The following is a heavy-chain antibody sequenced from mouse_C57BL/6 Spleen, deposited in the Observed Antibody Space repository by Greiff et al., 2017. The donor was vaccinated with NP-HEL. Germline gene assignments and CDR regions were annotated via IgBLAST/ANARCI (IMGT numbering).Heavy chain of an antibody. CDR1: GYSITSGYY. D-gene: IGHD2-5*01. CDR3: ARGKYSNYHFDY. V-gene: IGHV3-6*01. J-gene: IGHJ2*01. CDR2: ISYDGSN. Sequence: ESGPGLVKPSQSLSLTCSVTGYSITSGYYWNWIRQFPGNKLEWMGYISYDGSNNYNPSLKNRISITRDTSKNQFFLKLNSVTTEDTATYYCARGKYSNYHFDYWGQGTTLTVSS.